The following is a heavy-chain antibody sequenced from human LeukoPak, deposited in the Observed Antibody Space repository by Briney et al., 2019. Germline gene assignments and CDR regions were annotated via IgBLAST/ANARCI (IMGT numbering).Heavy chain of an antibody. CDR1: GFTFSGFW. CDR2: INSDGSEG. J-gene: IGHJ3*01. D-gene: IGHD6-6*01. CDR3: ARSSYSSSSSV. Sequence: GGSLRLSCAVSGFTFSGFWMSWSRQAPGEGVEWVASINSDGSEGYYADVVKGRFTISRDNAKNSLYLQINSLRAEDTAVYYCARSSYSSSSSVWGQGTMVTVSS. V-gene: IGHV3-7*03.